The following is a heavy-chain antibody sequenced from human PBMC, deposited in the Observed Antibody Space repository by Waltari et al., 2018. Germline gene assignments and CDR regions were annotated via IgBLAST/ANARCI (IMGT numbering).Heavy chain of an antibody. Sequence: EVQLVESGGGLVQPGRSLRLSCAASGFTFDDYAMHWVRQAPGKGLEWVSGISWNSGSIGYADSVKGRFTISRDNAKNSLYLQMNSLRAEDTAVYYCARFHVAAAGLFDYWGQGTLVTVSS. V-gene: IGHV3-9*01. CDR3: ARFHVAAAGLFDY. J-gene: IGHJ4*02. CDR2: ISWNSGSI. D-gene: IGHD6-13*01. CDR1: GFTFDDYA.